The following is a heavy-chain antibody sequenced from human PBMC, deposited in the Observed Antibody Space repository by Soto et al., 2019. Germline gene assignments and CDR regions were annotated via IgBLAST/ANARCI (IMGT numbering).Heavy chain of an antibody. J-gene: IGHJ4*02. V-gene: IGHV3-74*01. Sequence: GGSLRLSCAASGFTFSSYWMHWVRQAPGKGLVWVSRINSDGSSTSYADSVKGRFTISRDNAKNTLYLQMNSLRAEDTAVYYCARDFEGYYDTASFDYWGQGTLVTVSS. D-gene: IGHD3-3*01. CDR2: INSDGSST. CDR1: GFTFSSYW. CDR3: ARDFEGYYDTASFDY.